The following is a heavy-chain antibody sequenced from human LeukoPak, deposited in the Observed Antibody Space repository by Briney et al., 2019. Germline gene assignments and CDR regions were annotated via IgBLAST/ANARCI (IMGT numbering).Heavy chain of an antibody. CDR3: ARGGVDIVATDY. CDR2: IYYSGST. CDR1: GGSISSYY. Sequence: SETLSLTCTVSGGSISSYYWSWIRQPPGKGLEWIGYIYYSGSTNYNPFLKSRVTISVDTSKNQFSLKLSSVTAADTAVYYCARGGVDIVATDYWGQGTLVTVSS. D-gene: IGHD5-12*01. V-gene: IGHV4-59*01. J-gene: IGHJ4*02.